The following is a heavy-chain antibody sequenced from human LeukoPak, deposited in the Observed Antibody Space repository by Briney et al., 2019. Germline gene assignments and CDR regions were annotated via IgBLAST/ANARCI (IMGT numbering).Heavy chain of an antibody. D-gene: IGHD6-19*01. J-gene: IGHJ4*02. CDR3: AREISGWFDY. V-gene: IGHV4-38-2*02. CDR2: IYHSGST. CDR1: GYSISSGYY. Sequence: SETLSLTCAVSGYSISSGYYWGWIRQPPGKGLEWIGSIYHSGSTYYYPSLKSRVTISVDTSKNQFSLKLSSVTAADTAVYYCAREISGWFDYWGQGTLVTVSS.